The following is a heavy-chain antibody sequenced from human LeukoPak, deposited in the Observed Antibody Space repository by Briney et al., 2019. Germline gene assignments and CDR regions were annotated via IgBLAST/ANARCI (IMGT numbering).Heavy chain of an antibody. D-gene: IGHD3-16*02. J-gene: IGHJ4*02. CDR3: ARGLYRHHYGYVWGSYRFHYYFDY. V-gene: IGHV4-34*01. Sequence: SETLSLTCAVYGGSFSGYYWSWIRQPPGKGLEWIGEINHSGSTNYNPSLKSRVTISVDTSKNQFSLKLSSVTAADTAVYYCARGLYRHHYGYVWGSYRFHYYFDYWGQGTLVTVSS. CDR2: INHSGST. CDR1: GGSFSGYY.